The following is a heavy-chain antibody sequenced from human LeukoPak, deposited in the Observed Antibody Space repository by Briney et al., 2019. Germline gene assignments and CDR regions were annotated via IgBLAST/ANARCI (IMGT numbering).Heavy chain of an antibody. Sequence: SETLSLTCTVSGGSISSYYWSWIRQPPGKGLEWIGEINHSGSTNYNPSLKSRVTISVDTSKNQFSLKLSSVTAADTAVYYCARGSKGSSWSYYYYYMDVWGKGTTVTVSS. CDR2: INHSGST. D-gene: IGHD6-13*01. V-gene: IGHV4-34*01. J-gene: IGHJ6*03. CDR1: GGSISSYY. CDR3: ARGSKGSSWSYYYYYMDV.